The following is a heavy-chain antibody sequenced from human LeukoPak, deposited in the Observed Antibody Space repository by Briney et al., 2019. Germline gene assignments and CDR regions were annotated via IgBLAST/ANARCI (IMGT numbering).Heavy chain of an antibody. D-gene: IGHD6-13*01. CDR3: ARDGSWSTFVY. CDR1: GFSVSSNY. CDR2: IYSGGST. V-gene: IGHV3-53*01. J-gene: IGHJ4*02. Sequence: PGGSLRLSCAASGFSVSSNYMSWVRQAPGKGLEWVSVIYSGGSTYYADSVKGRFTISRDNSKNTLHLQMNSLRAEDTAVYYCARDGSWSTFVYWGQGTLVTVSS.